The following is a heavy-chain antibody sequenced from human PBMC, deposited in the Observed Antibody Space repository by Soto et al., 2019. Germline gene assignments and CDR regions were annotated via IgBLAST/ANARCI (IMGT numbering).Heavy chain of an antibody. D-gene: IGHD2-2*01. CDR3: ARDRRPSIYSGLAV. J-gene: IGHJ6*02. V-gene: IGHV3-23*01. CDR2: IDGSSATT. Sequence: GGSLRLSCVASGFSFSDYAMSWVRQAPGKGLEWVSAIDGSSATTNYADSVKGRFTISRDNSKNTLFLHMSGLRAEDTAVYYCARDRRPSIYSGLAVWGQGTTVTVSS. CDR1: GFSFSDYA.